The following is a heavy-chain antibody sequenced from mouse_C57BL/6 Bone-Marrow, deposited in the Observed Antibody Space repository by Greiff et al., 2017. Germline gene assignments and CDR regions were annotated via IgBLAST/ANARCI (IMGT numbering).Heavy chain of an antibody. CDR1: GYSITSGYY. CDR2: ISYDGSN. J-gene: IGHJ3*01. V-gene: IGHV3-6*01. D-gene: IGHD2-3*01. Sequence: VQLQQSGPGLVKPSQSLSLTCSVTGYSITSGYYWNWIRQFPGNKLEWMGYISYDGSNNYNPSLKNRISITRDTSKNQFFLKLNSVTTEDTATYYCARGGYYLAYWGQGTLVTVSA. CDR3: ARGGYYLAY.